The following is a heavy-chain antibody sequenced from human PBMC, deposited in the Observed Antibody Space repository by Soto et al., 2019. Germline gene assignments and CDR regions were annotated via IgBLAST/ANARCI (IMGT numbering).Heavy chain of an antibody. D-gene: IGHD4-17*01. Sequence: GSLRLSCAASGFTFSSYAMSWVRQAPGKGLEWVSAISGSGGSTYYADSVKGRFTISRDNSKNTLYLQMNSLRAEDTAVYYCAKAGGTVTDFGYYYYYMDVWGKGTTVTVSS. J-gene: IGHJ6*03. CDR1: GFTFSSYA. CDR2: ISGSGGST. V-gene: IGHV3-23*01. CDR3: AKAGGTVTDFGYYYYYMDV.